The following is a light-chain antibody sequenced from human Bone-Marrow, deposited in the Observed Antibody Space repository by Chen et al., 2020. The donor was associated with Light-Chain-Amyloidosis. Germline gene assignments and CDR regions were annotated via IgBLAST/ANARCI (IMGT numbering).Light chain of an antibody. CDR3: QSYDTSLSGRV. CDR1: SPNIGAGYD. CDR2: DNT. V-gene: IGLV1-40*01. J-gene: IGLJ3*02. Sequence: QSVLTQPPSVSGAPGPRVTISCTGGSPNIGAGYDVHWYQQLPGTAPKLLIYDNTNRPSGVPDRFSASKSGTSASLAITGLQAEDEADYYCQSYDTSLSGRVFGGGTKLTVL.